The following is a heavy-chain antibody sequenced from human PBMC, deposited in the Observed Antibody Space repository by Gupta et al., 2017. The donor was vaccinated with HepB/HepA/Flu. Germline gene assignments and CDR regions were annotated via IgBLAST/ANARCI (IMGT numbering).Heavy chain of an antibody. CDR1: GYTFTGYY. D-gene: IGHD3-22*01. Sequence: QVQLVQSGAEVKKPGASVKVSCKASGYTFTGYYMHWVRQAAGQELEWMGWINPNSGGTNYAQKFQGRVTMTRDTSISTAYMELSRLRSDDTAVYYCARDAYYDRYSRDDYYMDVWGKGTTVTVSS. CDR3: ARDAYYDRYSRDDYYMDV. J-gene: IGHJ6*03. V-gene: IGHV1-2*02. CDR2: INPNSGGT.